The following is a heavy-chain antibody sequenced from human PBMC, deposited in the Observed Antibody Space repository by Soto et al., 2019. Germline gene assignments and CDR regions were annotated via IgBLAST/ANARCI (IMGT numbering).Heavy chain of an antibody. CDR2: IIPLSATT. J-gene: IGHJ6*02. D-gene: IGHD2-2*01. CDR3: ARSQGSSTSLEIYYYYYYGMDV. CDR1: GGTFSSYA. V-gene: IGHV1-69*01. Sequence: QVQLVQSGAEVKKPGSSVKVSCKASGGTFSSYAIRWVRQAPGQGLEWMGGIIPLSATTNYAQKSQGRVTTTADESTSTAYMELSSLRSEDTAVYYCARSQGSSTSLEIYYYYYYGMDVWGQGTTVTVSS.